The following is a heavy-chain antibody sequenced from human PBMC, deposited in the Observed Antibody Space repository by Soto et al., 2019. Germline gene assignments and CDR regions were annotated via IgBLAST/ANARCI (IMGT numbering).Heavy chain of an antibody. Sequence: PXGSLRLSCAASGFTFSDYYMSWIRQAPGKGLGWVSYITSSGSTIYYAGSVKGRFTISRDNAKNSLYLQMNSLRAEDTAVYYCARENEQWVAADNWGQGTLVTVSS. CDR1: GFTFSDYY. CDR3: ARENEQWVAADN. CDR2: ITSSGSTI. D-gene: IGHD6-19*01. V-gene: IGHV3-11*01. J-gene: IGHJ4*02.